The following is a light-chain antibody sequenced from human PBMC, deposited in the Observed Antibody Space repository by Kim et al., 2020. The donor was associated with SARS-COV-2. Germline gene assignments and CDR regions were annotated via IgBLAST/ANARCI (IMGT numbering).Light chain of an antibody. CDR1: GSSIGTNP. V-gene: IGLV1-44*01. Sequence: GQRVTNPCPGSGSSIGTNPVNWYQQLPGTAPKPLIYGDNQRPSGVPDRFSGSKSGTSASLAISGLQSEDEADYYCVAWDDSLNGVVFGGGTQLTVL. J-gene: IGLJ2*01. CDR3: VAWDDSLNGVV. CDR2: GDN.